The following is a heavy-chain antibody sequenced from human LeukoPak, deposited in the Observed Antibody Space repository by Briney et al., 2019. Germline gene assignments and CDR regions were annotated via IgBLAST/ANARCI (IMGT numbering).Heavy chain of an antibody. CDR3: ARARVGYGSGSLGFYMDI. V-gene: IGHV3-30*04. CDR1: GFTFSNYA. D-gene: IGHD3-10*01. CDR2: ISYAGSNK. J-gene: IGHJ6*03. Sequence: QPGRSLRLSCAASGFTFSNYAIHWVRQAPGKGLEWVAVISYAGSNKHYADSVKGRFTISRDNAKNSLYLQMNSLRAEDTGVYYCARARVGYGSGSLGFYMDIWGKGTTVTISS.